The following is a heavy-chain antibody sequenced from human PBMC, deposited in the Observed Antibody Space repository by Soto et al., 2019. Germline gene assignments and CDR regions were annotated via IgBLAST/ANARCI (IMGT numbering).Heavy chain of an antibody. V-gene: IGHV1-18*01. J-gene: IGHJ6*02. CDR3: AREGPAPYYYYGMDV. CDR2: ISGYNGNT. Sequence: QVQLVQSGAEVKKHGASVKVSCKASGYTFTNYGFSWVRQAPGQGLEWMGWISGYNGNTKYVEKFQGRVTMTADTSTSTAHMELRSLRSDDTAVYYCAREGPAPYYYYGMDVWGQGTAVTVSS. CDR1: GYTFTNYG.